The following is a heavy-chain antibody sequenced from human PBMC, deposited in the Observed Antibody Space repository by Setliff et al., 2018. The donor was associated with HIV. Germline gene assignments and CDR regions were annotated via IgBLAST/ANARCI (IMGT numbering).Heavy chain of an antibody. CDR2: INPNGGET. V-gene: IGHV1-2*02. Sequence: ASVKVSCKASGYTFTGYYMHWLRQAPGQGLEWMGWINPNGGETVYAQKFQGRVTMTEDTSTDTAYMELSSLRSEDTAVYYCATDRHYYTSGSYHNWGQGTLVTVSS. D-gene: IGHD3-10*01. CDR1: GYTFTGYY. CDR3: ATDRHYYTSGSYHN. J-gene: IGHJ4*02.